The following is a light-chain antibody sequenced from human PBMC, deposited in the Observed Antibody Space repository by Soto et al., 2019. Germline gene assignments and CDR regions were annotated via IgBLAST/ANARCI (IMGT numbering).Light chain of an antibody. Sequence: VLTQSPVTLSLSPGERATLSCRASQSSSTILAWYQHKPGQPPRLLIYGASTRATGIPDRFSGGGSGTEFTLTISSLQSEDFAVYCCQQYNNWPITFGGGTKVDIK. CDR2: GAS. CDR1: QSSSTI. CDR3: QQYNNWPIT. V-gene: IGKV3-15*01. J-gene: IGKJ4*01.